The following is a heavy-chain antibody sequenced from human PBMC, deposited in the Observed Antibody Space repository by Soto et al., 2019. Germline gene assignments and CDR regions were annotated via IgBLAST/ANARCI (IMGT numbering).Heavy chain of an antibody. J-gene: IGHJ6*02. CDR3: ASLTEANSSGWYYGYYYYGMDV. V-gene: IGHV1-69*02. D-gene: IGHD6-19*01. Sequence: QVQLVQSGAEVKKPGSSVKVSCKASGGTFSSYTISWVRQAPGQGLEWMGRIIPILGIANYAQKFQGRVTITADTSTSIAYMELSSLRSDDTAVYYCASLTEANSSGWYYGYYYYGMDVWGQGTTVTVSS. CDR2: IIPILGIA. CDR1: GGTFSSYT.